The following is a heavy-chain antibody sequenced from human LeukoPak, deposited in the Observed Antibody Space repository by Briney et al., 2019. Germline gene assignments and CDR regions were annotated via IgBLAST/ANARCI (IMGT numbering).Heavy chain of an antibody. CDR3: ARDYCRTTRCFES. Sequence: GRSLRLSCAASGFTFNSYGMFWVRQAPGKGLEWVAFIWPDGSNKLYGDSVKGRFTISRDNSKNTVYLQMNSLRAEDTAVYYCARDYCRTTRCFESWGQGTMVTVSS. J-gene: IGHJ4*02. CDR2: IWPDGSNK. CDR1: GFTFNSYG. V-gene: IGHV3-33*01. D-gene: IGHD2-15*01.